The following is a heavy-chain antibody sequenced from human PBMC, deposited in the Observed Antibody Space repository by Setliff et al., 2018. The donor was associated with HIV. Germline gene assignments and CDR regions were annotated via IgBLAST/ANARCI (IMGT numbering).Heavy chain of an antibody. CDR3: ANMQWASNAWYSFDY. CDR2: IKQDGSKA. Sequence: PGGSLRLSCAASGFTFSSYWMSWVRQAPGKGLEWVADIKQDGSKAYYMDSVEGRFTISRDNAKNSLYLQMNSLRAEDTAVYYCANMQWASNAWYSFDYWGQGALVTVSS. D-gene: IGHD6-19*01. V-gene: IGHV3-7*05. J-gene: IGHJ4*02. CDR1: GFTFSSYW.